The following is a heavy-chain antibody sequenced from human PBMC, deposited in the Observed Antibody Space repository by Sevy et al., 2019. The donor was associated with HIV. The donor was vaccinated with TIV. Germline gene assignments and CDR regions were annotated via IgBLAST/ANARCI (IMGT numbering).Heavy chain of an antibody. V-gene: IGHV4-59*12. CDR3: ARPDRSGSYYKWAY. D-gene: IGHD3-10*01. CDR1: GGSISNYY. CDR2: IYYSGST. J-gene: IGHJ4*02. Sequence: SETLSLTCTVSGGSISNYYWSWIRQPPGKRLEWIGFIYYSGSTNYNPSLESRVTISVDTSKNQFSLKLSSVTAADTAGYDGARPDRSGSYYKWAYWGQGTLVTVSS.